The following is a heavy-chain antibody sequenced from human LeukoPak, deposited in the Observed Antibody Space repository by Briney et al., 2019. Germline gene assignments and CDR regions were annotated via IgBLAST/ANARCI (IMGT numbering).Heavy chain of an antibody. CDR1: GFTFSSYS. V-gene: IGHV3-21*01. CDR3: ARNYYDSSGYYPDAFDI. CDR2: ISSSSSYI. Sequence: GGSLRLSCAASGFTFSSYSMNLVRQAPGKGLEWVSSISSSSSYIYYADSVKGQFTISRDNAKNSLYLQMNSLRAEDTAVYYCARNYYDSSGYYPDAFDIWGQGTMVTVSS. J-gene: IGHJ3*02. D-gene: IGHD3-22*01.